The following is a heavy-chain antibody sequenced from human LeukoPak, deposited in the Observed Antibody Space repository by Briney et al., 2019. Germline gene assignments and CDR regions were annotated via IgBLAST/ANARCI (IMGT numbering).Heavy chain of an antibody. CDR1: GYTFTGYY. CDR2: MNPNSGNT. J-gene: IGHJ4*02. D-gene: IGHD3-22*01. Sequence: GASVKVSCKASGYTFTGYYMHWVRQATGQGLEWMGWMNPNSGNTGYAQKFQGRVTMTRNTSISTAYMELSSLRSEDTAVYYCARGGDSSGYYRVWGQGTLVTVSS. CDR3: ARGGDSSGYYRV. V-gene: IGHV1-8*02.